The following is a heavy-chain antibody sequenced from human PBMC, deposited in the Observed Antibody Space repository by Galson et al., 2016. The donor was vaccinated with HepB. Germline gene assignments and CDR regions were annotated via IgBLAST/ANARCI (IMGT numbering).Heavy chain of an antibody. J-gene: IGHJ4*02. CDR2: IKEDGSEK. CDR1: GFSFSHYW. D-gene: IGHD2-2*01. Sequence: SLRLSCAASGFSFSHYWMSWVRQAPGKGLEWVANIKEDGSEKNYVDSVTGRFTMSRDNSKNSLYLQMNSLRAEDTAVYYCARARIVVVAAALGTYLLEDYWGQGTLVTVSS. CDR3: ARARIVVVAAALGTYLLEDY. V-gene: IGHV3-7*03.